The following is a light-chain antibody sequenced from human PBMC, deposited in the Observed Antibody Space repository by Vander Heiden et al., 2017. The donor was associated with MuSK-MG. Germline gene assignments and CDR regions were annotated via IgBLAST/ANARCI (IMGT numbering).Light chain of an antibody. Sequence: QSALTQPPSASGSPGQSVTISCTGTSSAVGGYNYVSWYQQHPGKAPKLMIYEGSKRPSGGPDRFCGSKSGNTASLTVSGLQAEDEADYYCRAYAGSNNVVVFGGGTKLTVL. CDR3: RAYAGSNNVVV. CDR2: EGS. J-gene: IGLJ2*01. CDR1: SSAVGGYNY. V-gene: IGLV2-8*01.